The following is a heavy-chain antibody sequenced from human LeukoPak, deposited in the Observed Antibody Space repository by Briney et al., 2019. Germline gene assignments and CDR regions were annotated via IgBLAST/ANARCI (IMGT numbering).Heavy chain of an antibody. V-gene: IGHV1-18*01. Sequence: GASVKVSCKASGYTFTSYGISWVRQAPGQGLAWMGWISAYNGNTNYTQKLQGRVTMTTDTSTSTAYMELRSLRSDDTAVYYCARDPYDFWSGNPSDYYYYGMDVWGQGTTVTVSS. D-gene: IGHD3-3*01. CDR2: ISAYNGNT. CDR1: GYTFTSYG. J-gene: IGHJ6*02. CDR3: ARDPYDFWSGNPSDYYYYGMDV.